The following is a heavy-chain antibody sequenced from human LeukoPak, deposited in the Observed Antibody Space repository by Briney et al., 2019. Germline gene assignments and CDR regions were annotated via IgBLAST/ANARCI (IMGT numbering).Heavy chain of an antibody. CDR3: ARDFATTFGEFDS. D-gene: IGHD3-10*01. V-gene: IGHV3-30-3*01. CDR1: GFPLSSYA. CDR2: ISYDGSDK. Sequence: PGGSLRLSCAASGFPLSSYAMHWVRQAPGKGLEWVAFISYDGSDKYYADSVKGRFTISRDNSKNTLYLQMNSLRAEDTAVYYCARDFATTFGEFDSWGQGALVTVSS. J-gene: IGHJ4*02.